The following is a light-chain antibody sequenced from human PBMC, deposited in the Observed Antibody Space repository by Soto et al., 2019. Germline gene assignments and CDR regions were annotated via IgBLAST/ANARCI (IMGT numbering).Light chain of an antibody. CDR2: EVS. V-gene: IGLV2-14*03. CDR1: SSDVGGYNF. Sequence: QSVLTQPASVSGSPGQSITISCTGTSSDVGGYNFVSWYQQRPGKAPKLMIYEVSNRPSGVSNRFSGSKSGNTASLTISGLQVEYEADYYCSSCRGITALVFGGGTKLTVL. CDR3: SSCRGITALV. J-gene: IGLJ3*02.